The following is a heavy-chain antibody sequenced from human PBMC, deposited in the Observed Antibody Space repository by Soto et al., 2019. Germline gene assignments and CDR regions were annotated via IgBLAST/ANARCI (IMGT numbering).Heavy chain of an antibody. V-gene: IGHV3-30-3*01. J-gene: IGHJ5*02. CDR2: ISYDGSDK. CDR1: GFTFSSYA. CDR3: GRAAFYYNTSALRAWFDP. D-gene: IGHD3-10*01. Sequence: GGSLRLSCAASGFTFSSYAMHWVRQAPGKGLEWVALISYDGSDKDYADSVKGRFTISRDNSRNTLFLQMNSLRAEDTAVYYCGRAAFYYNTSALRAWFDPWGQGTQVTVSS.